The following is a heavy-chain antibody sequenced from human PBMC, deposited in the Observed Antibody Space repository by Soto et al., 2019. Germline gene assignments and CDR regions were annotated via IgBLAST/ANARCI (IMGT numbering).Heavy chain of an antibody. CDR1: GFTFTSSA. CDR2: IAVGSGYT. J-gene: IGHJ4*02. CDR3: AADATAWQQMVPSDY. Sequence: ASVKVSCKASGFTFTSSAFQWVRQARGQRLEWIGWIAVGSGYTKVSQRFQDRVTLTRDMSTSTTYMEVSRLTSEDTAIYFCAADATAWQQMVPSDYWGQGTLVTVSS. V-gene: IGHV1-58*01. D-gene: IGHD2-8*01.